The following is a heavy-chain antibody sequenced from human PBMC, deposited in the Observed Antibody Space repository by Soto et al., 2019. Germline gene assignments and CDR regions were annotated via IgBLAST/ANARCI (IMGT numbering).Heavy chain of an antibody. CDR3: SRVRVAGIWVDDFDI. D-gene: IGHD3-16*01. V-gene: IGHV1-18*04. Sequence: QVQLVQSGTEAKKPGASVRVSCKTSGYTFTNHGINWVRQAPGQELEWMGWINPYNANTNYAQKLQGRVTMTTDTSTSPAYMELRCLTSDYTAVYYWSRVRVAGIWVDDFDIWGHGAVVTVSS. CDR2: INPYNANT. J-gene: IGHJ3*02. CDR1: GYTFTNHG.